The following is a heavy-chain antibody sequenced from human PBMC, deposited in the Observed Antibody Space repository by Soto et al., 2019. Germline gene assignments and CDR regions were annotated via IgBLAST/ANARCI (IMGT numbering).Heavy chain of an antibody. V-gene: IGHV1-46*01. CDR1: GYTFTSYY. Sequence: QVQLVQSGAEVTKPGASVKVSCKASGYTFTSYYIHWVRQAPGQGLEWVGLINPSGGSTTYAPKFQGRVTTSRDTSTSTVYMELNSLRSEDTAVYFCARDAQIGHGYSVYHTYWGQGTLVTVSS. D-gene: IGHD5-12*01. CDR3: ARDAQIGHGYSVYHTY. J-gene: IGHJ4*02. CDR2: INPSGGST.